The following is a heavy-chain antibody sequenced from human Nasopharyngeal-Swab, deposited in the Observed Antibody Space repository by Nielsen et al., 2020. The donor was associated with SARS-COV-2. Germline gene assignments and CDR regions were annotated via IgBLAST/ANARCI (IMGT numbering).Heavy chain of an antibody. CDR3: ARNGEVGSGWPNFDY. J-gene: IGHJ4*02. D-gene: IGHD6-25*01. CDR2: ISYDGSNK. CDR1: GFTFSSYG. Sequence: GGSLRLSCAASGFTFSSYGMHWVRQAPGKGLEWVAVISYDGSNKYYADSVKGRFTISRDNSKNTLYLQMNSLRAEDTAVYYCARNGEVGSGWPNFDYWGQGTLVTVSS. V-gene: IGHV3-30*03.